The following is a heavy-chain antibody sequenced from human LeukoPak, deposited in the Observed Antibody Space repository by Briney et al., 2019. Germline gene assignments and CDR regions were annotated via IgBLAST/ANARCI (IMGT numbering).Heavy chain of an antibody. J-gene: IGHJ4*02. CDR2: IRYVGSNR. D-gene: IGHD3-22*01. Sequence: GGALRLSCAAPRFTFSSSGTHWVPQAPDRGLGRGAFIRYVGSNRYHTDSVKALFTISRNTSKNTLYPQMNSLRAEDTAVSYCAKDAYYDGSGYYLGLDYWGQGTLVTVSS. CDR3: AKDAYYDGSGYYLGLDY. CDR1: RFTFSSSG. V-gene: IGHV3-30*02.